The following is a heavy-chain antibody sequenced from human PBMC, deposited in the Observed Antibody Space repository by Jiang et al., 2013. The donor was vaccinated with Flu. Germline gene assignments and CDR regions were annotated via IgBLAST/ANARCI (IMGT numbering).Heavy chain of an antibody. D-gene: IGHD3/OR15-3a*01. J-gene: IGHJ6*02. CDR3: AKDETSKSMIFFNAMDV. V-gene: IGHV3-9*01. Sequence: VKGRFTISRDNAKNSLYLQMNSLRTEDTALYYCAKDETSKSMIFFNAMDVWGHGTSVTVSS.